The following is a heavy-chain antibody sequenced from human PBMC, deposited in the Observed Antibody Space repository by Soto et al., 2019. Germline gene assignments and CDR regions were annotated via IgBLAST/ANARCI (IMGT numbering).Heavy chain of an antibody. CDR1: GASISTLTYN. J-gene: IGHJ4*02. CDR2: IYYSGSP. Sequence: QLQLQESGPGLVKPSETLSLTCTVSGASISTLTYNWGWIRQPPGKGLEWIGNIYYSGSPYYNPSLKRRVTISVDTSKNPFSLRLRSVTAADTALYFCARHTMTAVTTFDHWGQGTLVTVSS. V-gene: IGHV4-39*01. D-gene: IGHD4-17*01. CDR3: ARHTMTAVTTFDH.